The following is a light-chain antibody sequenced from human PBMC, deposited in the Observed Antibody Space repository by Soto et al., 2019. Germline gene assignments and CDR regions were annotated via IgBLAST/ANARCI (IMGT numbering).Light chain of an antibody. CDR1: QDITNF. CDR3: QQYDTLPLT. J-gene: IGKJ4*01. V-gene: IGKV1-33*01. CDR2: DAS. Sequence: DIQMTQSPSSLSASVVYRVTITCQASQDITNFVSWYQQRPGEAPNLLIYDASTLERGVPSRFSGSGSGTEFTFTISSLQPADIATYYCQQYDTLPLTFGGGTKVDIK.